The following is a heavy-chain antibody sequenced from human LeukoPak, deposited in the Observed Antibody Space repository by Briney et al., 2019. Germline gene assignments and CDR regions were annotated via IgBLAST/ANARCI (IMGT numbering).Heavy chain of an antibody. CDR3: ARGQITMIVVVINPPGAFDI. J-gene: IGHJ3*02. Sequence: SETLSLTCTVSGGSISSGSCYWSWIRQPAGKGLEWIGRIYTSGSTNYNPSLKSRVTISVDTSKNQFSLKLSSVTAADTAVYYCARGQITMIVVVINPPGAFDIWGQGTMVTVSS. CDR2: IYTSGST. CDR1: GGSISSGSCY. D-gene: IGHD3-22*01. V-gene: IGHV4-61*02.